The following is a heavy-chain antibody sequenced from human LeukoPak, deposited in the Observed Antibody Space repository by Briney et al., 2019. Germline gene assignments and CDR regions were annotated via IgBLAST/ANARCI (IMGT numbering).Heavy chain of an antibody. Sequence: SETLSLTCTASGGPISSGGYYWSWIRQHPGKGLECIGYIYYSGSTYYNPSLKSRVTISVDTSKNQFSLKLSSVTAADTAVYYCAGVDYGGNSDYFDYWGQGTLVTVSS. V-gene: IGHV4-31*03. D-gene: IGHD4-23*01. CDR3: AGVDYGGNSDYFDY. CDR1: GGPISSGGYY. CDR2: IYYSGST. J-gene: IGHJ4*02.